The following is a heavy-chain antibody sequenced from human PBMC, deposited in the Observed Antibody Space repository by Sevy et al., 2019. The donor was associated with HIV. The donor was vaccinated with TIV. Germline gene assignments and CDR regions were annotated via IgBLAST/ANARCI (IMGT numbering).Heavy chain of an antibody. D-gene: IGHD2-8*02. Sequence: GGSLRLSCAASGFTFSNHGMHCVRQAPGKGLEWVAFIRYDGSNEYYGDSVKGRFTISRDNSKNTLYLQMNSLRPEDTAVYYCAKDRKVLLVVYAIPFDVFDIWGQGTMVTVSS. V-gene: IGHV3-30*02. CDR2: IRYDGSNE. CDR1: GFTFSNHG. CDR3: AKDRKVLLVVYAIPFDVFDI. J-gene: IGHJ3*02.